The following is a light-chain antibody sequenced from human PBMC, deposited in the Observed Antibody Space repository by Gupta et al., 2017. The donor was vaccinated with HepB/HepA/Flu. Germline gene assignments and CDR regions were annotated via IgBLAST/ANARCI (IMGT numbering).Light chain of an antibody. Sequence: IQLTEYLSVLYASVGDRVTITCRASQGIRSYLAWYKQKPGKAPNLLIYGASTWQSGIPSRFSGSGYGTEFTLTISSRQPEDFASYYCQQLNTFPRVTFGGGTKVEIK. CDR1: QGIRSY. CDR2: GAS. V-gene: IGKV1-9*01. CDR3: QQLNTFPRVT. J-gene: IGKJ4*01.